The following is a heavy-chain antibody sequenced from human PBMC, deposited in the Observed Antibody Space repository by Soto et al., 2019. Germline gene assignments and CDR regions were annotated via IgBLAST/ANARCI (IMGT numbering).Heavy chain of an antibody. V-gene: IGHV3-9*01. Sequence: LCLPCAASGFTLHDYGVHLVGQPPGKELEWVAGISWNSGNIDFGDSVKGRFTISRDNAKNSLYLQMNSLRPEDTAVYYFAKNPYDSLTGYHNGFDPWGHRTLVTVSS. CDR2: ISWNSGNI. J-gene: IGHJ5*02. D-gene: IGHD3-9*01. CDR3: AKNPYDSLTGYHNGFDP. CDR1: GFTLHDYG.